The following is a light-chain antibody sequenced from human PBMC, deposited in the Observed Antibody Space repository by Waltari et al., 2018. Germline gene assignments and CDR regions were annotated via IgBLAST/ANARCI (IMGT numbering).Light chain of an antibody. V-gene: IGKV3-15*01. CDR3: HQYDKWPQT. J-gene: IGKJ1*01. CDR2: EAS. Sequence: EVLMTQSPATLYVSPGERVTLSCRASESIGSNLGWYQQRPGQAPRLLIFEASTRATGIPARFRASGSGTEFALAISDLQSEDFAVYYCHQYDKWPQTFGPGTKV. CDR1: ESIGSN.